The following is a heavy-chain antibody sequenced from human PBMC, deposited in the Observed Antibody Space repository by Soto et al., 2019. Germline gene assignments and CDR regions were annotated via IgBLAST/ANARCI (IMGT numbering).Heavy chain of an antibody. J-gene: IGHJ4*02. CDR3: ARRGYSYGEWDY. CDR1: GGTFSSQS. D-gene: IGHD5-18*01. Sequence: QVQLVQSGAEVKKPGSSVKVSCKASGGTFSSQSISWVRQAPGQGLEWMGRIIPILVIPNYAQKFQGRVTITADKSTSTAYMELSSLRSEDTAVYYCARRGYSYGEWDYWGQGTQVTGSS. V-gene: IGHV1-69*02. CDR2: IIPILVIP.